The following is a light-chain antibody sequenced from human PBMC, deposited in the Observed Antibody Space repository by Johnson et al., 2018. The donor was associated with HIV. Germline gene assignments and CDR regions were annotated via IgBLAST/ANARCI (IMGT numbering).Light chain of an antibody. Sequence: QSVLTQPPSVSAAPGQRVTRSYSGSSSNIGNNFVSWFRQLPLRAPKVLIYDNNERPSGIPDRFSGSKSGTSATLGITGLQTGDEADYYCGTWVGSLSACVFGTGTKVTVL. J-gene: IGLJ1*01. CDR2: DNN. CDR1: SSNIGNNF. CDR3: GTWVGSLSACV. V-gene: IGLV1-51*01.